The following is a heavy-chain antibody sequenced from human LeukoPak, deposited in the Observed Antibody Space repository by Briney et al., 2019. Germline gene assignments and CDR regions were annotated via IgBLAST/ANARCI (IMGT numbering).Heavy chain of an antibody. J-gene: IGHJ4*02. V-gene: IGHV4-59*01. Sequence: SETLSLTCTVSGGSISSYYWSWIRQPPGKGLEWIGYIYYSGSTNYNPSLKSRVTISIDTSKNQFSLKLSSVTAADTAVYYCARGEYSSSWYRPYYFDYWGQGTLVTVSS. CDR3: ARGEYSSSWYRPYYFDY. D-gene: IGHD6-13*01. CDR1: GGSISSYY. CDR2: IYYSGST.